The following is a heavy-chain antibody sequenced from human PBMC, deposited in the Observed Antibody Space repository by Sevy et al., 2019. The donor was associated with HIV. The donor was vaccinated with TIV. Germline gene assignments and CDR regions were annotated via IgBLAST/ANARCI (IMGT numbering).Heavy chain of an antibody. CDR3: ARDFCSGGSCYSAFVY. D-gene: IGHD2-15*01. V-gene: IGHV1-3*01. Sequence: ASVKVSCKASGYTFTSYIMHWVRQAPGQSLEWMGWVNAFTGDTKYSQKFQGRVTITRDTSASTAYMELNSLRSEDTALYYCARDFCSGGSCYSAFVYWGQETLVTVSS. CDR1: GYTFTSYI. CDR2: VNAFTGDT. J-gene: IGHJ4*02.